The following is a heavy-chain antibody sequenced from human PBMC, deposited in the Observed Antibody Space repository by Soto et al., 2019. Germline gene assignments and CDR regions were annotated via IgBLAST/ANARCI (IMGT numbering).Heavy chain of an antibody. CDR2: IREDGREK. CDR1: GFTFGSFW. Sequence: EVQLVEHGGGLVQPGGSLRLSCAGSGFTFGSFWLRWVRQAPGQGLEWVDNIREDGREKRYVETVKGRFTVARENAKNSLDLQTSIMRAEDTAVYYFARTRDSRWYSLFVHWGQVTLVTGSS. J-gene: IGHJ4*02. D-gene: IGHD3-22*01. CDR3: ARTRDSRWYSLFVH. V-gene: IGHV3-7*03.